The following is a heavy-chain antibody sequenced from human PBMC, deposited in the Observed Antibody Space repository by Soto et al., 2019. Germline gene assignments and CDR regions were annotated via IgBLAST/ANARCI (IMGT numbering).Heavy chain of an antibody. D-gene: IGHD1-26*01. CDR2: ISRSDDTV. J-gene: IGHJ4*01. Sequence: GGSLRLSCAASGFTFSNYDMNWVRQAPGKGLEWVSYISRSDDTVYYADSVKGRFTISRDNAKNSLSLQMNSLRVEDTAVYYCARGGSVAGANLNHHWGQGTLATVSS. V-gene: IGHV3-48*03. CDR1: GFTFSNYD. CDR3: ARGGSVAGANLNHH.